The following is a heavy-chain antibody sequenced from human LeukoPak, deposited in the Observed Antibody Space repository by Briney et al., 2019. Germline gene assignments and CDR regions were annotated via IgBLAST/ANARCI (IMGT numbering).Heavy chain of an antibody. D-gene: IGHD6-6*01. V-gene: IGHV3-21*01. CDR3: ARDHRDSSSDNWFDP. Sequence: PGGSLRLSCAASGFTFSSYSMNWVRQAPGKGLEWVSSISSSSSYIYYADSVKGRFTISRDNAKNSLYLQMNSLRAEDTAVYYCARDHRDSSSDNWFDPWGQGTLVTVSS. CDR1: GFTFSSYS. J-gene: IGHJ5*02. CDR2: ISSSSSYI.